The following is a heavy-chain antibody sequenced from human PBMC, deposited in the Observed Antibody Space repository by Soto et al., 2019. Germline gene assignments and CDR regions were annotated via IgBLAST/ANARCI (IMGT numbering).Heavy chain of an antibody. J-gene: IGHJ4*02. D-gene: IGHD2-21*02. CDR3: ARHPYDATAAPLI. CDR2: INHSGNT. V-gene: IGHV4-34*01. Sequence: SETLSLTCAVFDGSFIGYYWSWVRQPPGKGLEWIGEINHSGNTNYNPSLNPSLKSRVTISVDASKNQFSLSLTSVTAADTAVYFCARHPYDATAAPLIGGQGALVTVSS. CDR1: DGSFIGYY.